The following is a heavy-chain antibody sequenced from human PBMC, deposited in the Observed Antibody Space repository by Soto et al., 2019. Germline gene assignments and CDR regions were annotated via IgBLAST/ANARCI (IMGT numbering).Heavy chain of an antibody. CDR3: ARCSTGYVDYGLSLGY. CDR2: MSAYNGNT. V-gene: IGHV1-18*01. J-gene: IGHJ4*02. D-gene: IGHD4-17*01. Sequence: QVQLVQSGAEVKKPGASVKVACRTSGYTFTGYAFSWVRQAPGQGLEWMGWMSAYNGNTKYAQRYQDRLTMTTDTSTSTAYMELRSLTSDDTAVYYCARCSTGYVDYGLSLGYWGQGTLVTVSS. CDR1: GYTFTGYA.